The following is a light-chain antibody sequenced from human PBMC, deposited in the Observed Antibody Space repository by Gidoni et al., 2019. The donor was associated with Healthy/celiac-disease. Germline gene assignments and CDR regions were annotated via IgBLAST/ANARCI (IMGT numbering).Light chain of an antibody. J-gene: IGKJ1*01. CDR2: GAS. V-gene: IGKV3-11*01. Sequence: EIVLTQSPASLSLSPGERATLSCRASQSVSSYLAWYQQKPGQAPRLLIYGASNRATGIPARFSGSGSGTDFTLTISSLEPEDFAVYYCQQRSNWPSWTFGQXTKVEI. CDR1: QSVSSY. CDR3: QQRSNWPSWT.